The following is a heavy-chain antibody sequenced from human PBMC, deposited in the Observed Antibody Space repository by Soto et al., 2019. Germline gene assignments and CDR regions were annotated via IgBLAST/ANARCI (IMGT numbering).Heavy chain of an antibody. J-gene: IGHJ4*02. D-gene: IGHD5-12*01. CDR2: ISNDGTNK. V-gene: IGHV3-30*18. CDR1: GFTFNIFG. CDR3: AKGSTRWLESLLHY. Sequence: PGGSLRLSCAASGFTFNIFGMHWVRQAPGKGLGWVALISNDGTNKYYADPVRGRFTISRDSSKNTVFLQMDSLRADDTAVYYCAKGSTRWLESLLHYWGQGTLVTVSS.